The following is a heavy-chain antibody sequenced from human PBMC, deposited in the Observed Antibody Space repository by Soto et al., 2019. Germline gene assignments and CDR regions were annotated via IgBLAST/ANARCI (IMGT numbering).Heavy chain of an antibody. V-gene: IGHV3-21*01. D-gene: IGHD3-16*02. CDR3: ARDAITFGGVISNWYFDL. CDR1: GFTFSSYA. Sequence: NPGGSLRLSCAASGFTFSSYAMSWVRQAPGKGLEWVSSISSSSSYIYYADSVKGRLTISRDNAKNSLYLQMSSLRVEDTAVYYCARDAITFGGVISNWYFDLWGRGTLVTVSS. J-gene: IGHJ2*01. CDR2: ISSSSSYI.